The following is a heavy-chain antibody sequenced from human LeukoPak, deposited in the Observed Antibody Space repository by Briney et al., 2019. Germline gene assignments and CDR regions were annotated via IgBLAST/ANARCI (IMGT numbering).Heavy chain of an antibody. CDR1: GYTLTELS. CDR2: FDPEDGET. J-gene: IGHJ4*02. Sequence: ASVKVSCKVSGYTLTELSMHWVRQAPGKGLEWMGGFDPEDGETIYAQKFQGRVTMTEDTSADTAYMELSSLRSEDTAAYYCATDTRLTYYYDSSGYDWDYWGQGTLVTVSS. V-gene: IGHV1-24*01. D-gene: IGHD3-22*01. CDR3: ATDTRLTYYYDSSGYDWDY.